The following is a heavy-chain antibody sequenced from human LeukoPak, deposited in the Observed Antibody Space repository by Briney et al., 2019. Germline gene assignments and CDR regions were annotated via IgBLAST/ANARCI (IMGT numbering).Heavy chain of an antibody. CDR2: IIPILGIA. Sequence: GASVKVSCKASGGTFSSYAISWVRQAPGQGLEWMGRIIPILGIANYAQKFQGRVTITADKSTSTAYMELSSLRSEDTAVYYCARVMVRGVPQLGYWGQGTLVTVSS. J-gene: IGHJ4*02. D-gene: IGHD3-10*01. CDR1: GGTFSSYA. V-gene: IGHV1-69*04. CDR3: ARVMVRGVPQLGY.